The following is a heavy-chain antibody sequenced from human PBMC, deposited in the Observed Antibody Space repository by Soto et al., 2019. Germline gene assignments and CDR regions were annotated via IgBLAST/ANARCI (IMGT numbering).Heavy chain of an antibody. CDR2: INSDGNST. D-gene: IGHD4-4*01. CDR1: GFTFSSFW. CDR3: SRGSNLFDY. Sequence: EVQLVESGGGLVQPGGSLRLSCAASGFTFSSFWMNWVRQVPGKGPVWVSRINSDGNSTSYADSVKGRFTISRDKAKTTLYLQMNSLRAEDTAVYSCSRGSNLFDYLGQGNLVTVSS. J-gene: IGHJ4*02. V-gene: IGHV3-74*01.